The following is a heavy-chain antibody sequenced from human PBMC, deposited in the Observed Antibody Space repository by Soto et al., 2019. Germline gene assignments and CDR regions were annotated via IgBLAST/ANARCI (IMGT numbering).Heavy chain of an antibody. Sequence: QLQLQESGPGLVKPSETLSLTCTVSGGSISSSSYYWGWIRQPPGKGLEWIGRIYYSGSTYYNPSLKSRVTISVDPSKNQFSLKLSSVTAADTDVYYCAPLWGQDWGQGTLVTVSS. CDR3: APLWGQD. V-gene: IGHV4-39*01. D-gene: IGHD3-10*01. CDR2: IYYSGST. CDR1: GGSISSSSYY. J-gene: IGHJ4*02.